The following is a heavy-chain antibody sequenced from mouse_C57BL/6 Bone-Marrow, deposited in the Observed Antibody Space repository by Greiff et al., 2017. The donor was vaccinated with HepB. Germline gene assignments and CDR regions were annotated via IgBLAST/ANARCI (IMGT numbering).Heavy chain of an antibody. CDR2: ISDGGSYT. CDR3: ARLGLFDY. CDR1: GFTFSSYA. Sequence: EVKVVESGGGLVKPGGSLKLSCAASGFTFSSYAMSWVRQTPEKRLEWVATISDGGSYTYYPDNVKGRFTISRDNAKNNLYLQMSHLKSEDTAMYYCARLGLFDYWGQGTTLTVSS. J-gene: IGHJ2*01. V-gene: IGHV5-4*03.